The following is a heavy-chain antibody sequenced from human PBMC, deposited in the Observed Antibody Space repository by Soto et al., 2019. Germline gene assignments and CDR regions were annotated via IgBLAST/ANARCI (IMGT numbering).Heavy chain of an antibody. CDR2: FDPEDGET. Sequence: GASVKVSCKVSGYTLTELSMHWVRQAPGKGLEWMGGFDPEDGETIYAQKFQGRVTMTEDTSTDTAYMELSSLRSEDTAVYYCARENVGYCSSTSCSLDAFDIWGQGTMVTVSS. D-gene: IGHD2-2*01. V-gene: IGHV1-24*01. J-gene: IGHJ3*02. CDR3: ARENVGYCSSTSCSLDAFDI. CDR1: GYTLTELS.